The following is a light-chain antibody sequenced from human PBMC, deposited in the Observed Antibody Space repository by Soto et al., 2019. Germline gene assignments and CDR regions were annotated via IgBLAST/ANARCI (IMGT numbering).Light chain of an antibody. V-gene: IGKV1-39*01. Sequence: DVQMTQSPSSLSASVGDRVTITCRASQNIACYLNWYQQKPGKAPKLLIYASSSLQSGVPSRFSGSGSGTDFALAISSLQPEDFATYYCQQSYSTPRTFGGGTKVEIQ. J-gene: IGKJ4*01. CDR2: ASS. CDR3: QQSYSTPRT. CDR1: QNIACY.